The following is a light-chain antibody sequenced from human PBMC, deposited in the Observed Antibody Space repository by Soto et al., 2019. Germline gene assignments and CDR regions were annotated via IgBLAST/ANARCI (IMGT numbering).Light chain of an antibody. V-gene: IGKV2-28*01. CDR3: MQARQMPLT. J-gene: IGKJ4*02. Sequence: DIVMSQSPLSLSVTPGEPASISCKSSQSLLHSSGDTHLAWYVQKPGQSPQCLIYLGSDRAPGVPERFSASGSGTDFTLKISRVEAEDVGVYYCMQARQMPLTFGGGTKVEI. CDR1: QSLLHSSGDTH. CDR2: LGS.